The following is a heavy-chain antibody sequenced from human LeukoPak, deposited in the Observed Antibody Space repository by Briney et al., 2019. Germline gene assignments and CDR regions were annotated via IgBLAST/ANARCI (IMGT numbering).Heavy chain of an antibody. Sequence: GGSLRLSCAASGFTFSSYAMSWVRQAPGKGLEWVSAISGSGGSTYYADSVKGRFTISRDNSKNTLYLQMNGLRAEDTAVYYCANGRPRRDSMYYWGQGTLVTVSS. CDR3: ANGRPRRDSMYY. D-gene: IGHD3-22*01. V-gene: IGHV3-23*01. CDR1: GFTFSSYA. J-gene: IGHJ4*02. CDR2: ISGSGGST.